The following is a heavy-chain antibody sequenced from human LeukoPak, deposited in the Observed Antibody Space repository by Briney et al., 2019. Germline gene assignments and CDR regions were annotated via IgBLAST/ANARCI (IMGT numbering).Heavy chain of an antibody. D-gene: IGHD4-17*01. CDR2: MNPNSGNT. Sequence: ASVKVSCEASGYTFTSYDINWVRQATGQGLEWMGWMNPNSGNTGYAQKFQGRVTMTRNTSISTAYMELSSLRSEDTAVYYCALEPNGDYVRWFDPWGQGTLVTVSS. V-gene: IGHV1-8*01. CDR3: ALEPNGDYVRWFDP. CDR1: GYTFTSYD. J-gene: IGHJ5*02.